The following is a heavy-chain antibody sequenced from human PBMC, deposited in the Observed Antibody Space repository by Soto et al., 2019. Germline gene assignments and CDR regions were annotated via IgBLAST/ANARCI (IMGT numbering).Heavy chain of an antibody. CDR1: GGSISSYY. J-gene: IGHJ4*02. V-gene: IGHV4-59*08. CDR2: IYYSGST. CDR3: ARHSRIEAPGVY. Sequence: QVQLQESGPGLVKPSETLSLTCTVSGGSISSYYWSSIRQPPGKGLEWIGYIYYSGSTNYNPSLKSRVTISVDTSKNQFSLKLSSVTAADTAVYYCARHSRIEAPGVYWGQGTLVTVSS. D-gene: IGHD7-27*01.